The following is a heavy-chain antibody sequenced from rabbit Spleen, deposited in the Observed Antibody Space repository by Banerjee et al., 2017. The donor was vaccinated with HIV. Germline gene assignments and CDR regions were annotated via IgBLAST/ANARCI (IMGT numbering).Heavy chain of an antibody. CDR3: ARDTSSSFSSYGMDL. CDR1: GFSFSSDYW. J-gene: IGHJ6*01. V-gene: IGHV1S45*01. Sequence: QEQLEESGGDLVKPEGSLTLTCTASGFSFSSDYWICWGRQAPGKGLEWIACIYNGGGSTWYASWVNGRFTISKTSSTTVTLQMTSLTAADTATYFCARDTSSSFSSYGMDLWGQGTLVTVS. D-gene: IGHD1-1*01. CDR2: IYNGGGST.